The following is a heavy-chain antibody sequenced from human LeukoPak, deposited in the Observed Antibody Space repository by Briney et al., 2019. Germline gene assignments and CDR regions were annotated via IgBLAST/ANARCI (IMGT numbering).Heavy chain of an antibody. CDR2: INPNSGGT. D-gene: IGHD4-11*01. Sequence: ASVKVSCKASGYTFTGYYMHWVRQAPGQGLEWMGWINPNSGGTNYAQKFQGRVTMTRDTSISTAYMELSRLRSDDTAVYYCARTVTYAYYFDYWGQGTLVTVSS. CDR3: ARTVTYAYYFDY. V-gene: IGHV1-2*02. CDR1: GYTFTGYY. J-gene: IGHJ4*02.